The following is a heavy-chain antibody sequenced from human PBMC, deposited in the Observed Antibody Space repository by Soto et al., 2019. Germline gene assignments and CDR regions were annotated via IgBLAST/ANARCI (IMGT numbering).Heavy chain of an antibody. CDR2: IIPIFGTE. CDR3: ARGIHYDSSGFYYFY. J-gene: IGHJ4*02. CDR1: GGTFSSYA. Sequence: ASVKVSCKASGGTFSSYAIDWVRQAPGQGLEWMGGIIPIFGTENYAQKCQGRITITADESTSTAYMELRSLRSEDTAVYYCARGIHYDSSGFYYFYWGQGTLVTVSS. D-gene: IGHD3-22*01. V-gene: IGHV1-69*13.